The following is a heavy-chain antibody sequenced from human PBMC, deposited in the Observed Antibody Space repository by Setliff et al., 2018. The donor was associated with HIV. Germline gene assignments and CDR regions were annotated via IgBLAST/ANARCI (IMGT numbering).Heavy chain of an antibody. V-gene: IGHV3-30*02. Sequence: GGSLRLSCAASGFTSSYYGMHWVRQAPGKGLEWVTSIRYDGRYKYYADDVRGRFTISRDNSKNTLYLQMNSLRAEDTAVYNCAKKMYRSGWYALDYWGXGXXVTVSS. CDR3: AKKMYRSGWYALDY. D-gene: IGHD6-13*01. CDR1: GFTSSYYG. J-gene: IGHJ4*01. CDR2: IRYDGRYK.